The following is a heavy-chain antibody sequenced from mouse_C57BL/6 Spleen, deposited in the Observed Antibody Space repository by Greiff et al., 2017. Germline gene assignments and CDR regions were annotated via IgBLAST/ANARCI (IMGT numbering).Heavy chain of an antibody. J-gene: IGHJ1*03. CDR3: ARNYGSSYGYFDV. D-gene: IGHD1-1*01. CDR1: GYTFTSYW. CDR2: IDPSDSET. V-gene: IGHV1-52*01. Sequence: VQLQQPGAELVRPGSSVKLSCKASGYTFTSYWMHWVKQRPIQGLEWIGNIDPSDSETHYNQKFKDKATLTVDKSSSTAYMQLSSLTSEDSAVYYCARNYGSSYGYFDVWGIGTTVTVSS.